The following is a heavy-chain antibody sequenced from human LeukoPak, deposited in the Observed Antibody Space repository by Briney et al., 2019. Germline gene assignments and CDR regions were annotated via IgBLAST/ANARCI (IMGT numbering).Heavy chain of an antibody. CDR2: IKEDGSEK. Sequence: QAGGSLRLSCAASGFTFSGYWMSWVPQAPGKGLEWVANIKEDGSEKNYVDSVKGRFTISRDNAKNSLSLQMNSLRAEDTAVYYCVRGGFAFDMWGQGTMVTVSS. J-gene: IGHJ3*02. CDR3: VRGGFAFDM. CDR1: GFTFSGYW. V-gene: IGHV3-7*05.